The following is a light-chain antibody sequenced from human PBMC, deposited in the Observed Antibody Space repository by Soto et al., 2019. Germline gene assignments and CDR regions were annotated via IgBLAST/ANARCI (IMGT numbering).Light chain of an antibody. CDR1: QGVTTN. CDR3: QQYNTWPLT. Sequence: EIVMTQSTATLSVSPGERATLSCRASQGVTTNLAWYQQKPGQAPRLLIYGASTRATGIPARFSGSGSGTEFTLTISSLQSADFAVYYCQQYNTWPLTFGGGTKVEIK. CDR2: GAS. J-gene: IGKJ4*01. V-gene: IGKV3-15*01.